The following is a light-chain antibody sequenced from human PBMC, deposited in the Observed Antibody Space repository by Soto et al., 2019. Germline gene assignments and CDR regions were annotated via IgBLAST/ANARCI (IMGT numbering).Light chain of an antibody. J-gene: IGKJ1*01. Sequence: DIVMTQSPDSLAVSLGERATINCKSSQNNKNYLAWYQQKTGQPPKLLIDWASTRASGVPDRFSGSGSGTEFTLTISSLQPDDFATYFCQHYDTFSWAFGQGTKV. V-gene: IGKV4-1*01. CDR3: QHYDTFSWA. CDR1: QNNKNY. CDR2: WAS.